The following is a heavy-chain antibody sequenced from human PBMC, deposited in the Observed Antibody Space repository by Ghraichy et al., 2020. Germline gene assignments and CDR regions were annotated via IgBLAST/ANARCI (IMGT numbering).Heavy chain of an antibody. CDR2: ISGSGGST. CDR1: GFTFSNYA. V-gene: IGHV3-23*01. D-gene: IGHD6-6*01. Sequence: GGSLRISCAASGFTFSNYAMSWVRQAPGRGLEWVSAISGSGGSTYYADSVKGRFTISRDNSKNTLYLQMNSLRTEDTAVYYCAKGVEYSSSSDAFDIWGQGTMVTVSS. J-gene: IGHJ3*02. CDR3: AKGVEYSSSSDAFDI.